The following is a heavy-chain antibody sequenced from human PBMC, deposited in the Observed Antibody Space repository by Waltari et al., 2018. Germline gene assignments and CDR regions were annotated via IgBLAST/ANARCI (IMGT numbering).Heavy chain of an antibody. D-gene: IGHD4-17*01. CDR1: GYSISSGYS. CDR3: ARVATVTTSGAFDI. J-gene: IGHJ3*02. CDR2: IYHSGST. V-gene: IGHV4-38-2*01. Sequence: QVQLQESGPGLVKPSETLSLTRAVSGYSISSGYSWGWLRQPPGKGLEWIGSIYHSGSTYYNPSLKSRVTISVDTSKNQFSLKLSSVTAADTAVYYCARVATVTTSGAFDIWGQGTMVTVSS.